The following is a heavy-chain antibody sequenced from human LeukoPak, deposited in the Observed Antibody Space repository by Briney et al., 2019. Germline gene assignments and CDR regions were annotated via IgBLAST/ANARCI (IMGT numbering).Heavy chain of an antibody. V-gene: IGHV3-69-1*01. Sequence: GESLRLSCAASGFTFSNAWMNWVRQAPGKGLEWVSYIGDNSAIYYADSVKGRFTISRDNAKNSLSLQMNSLRDEDTAVYYCAREGYYGAFDIWGQGTMVTVSS. J-gene: IGHJ3*02. CDR1: GFTFSNAW. D-gene: IGHD3-10*01. CDR3: AREGYYGAFDI. CDR2: IGDNSAI.